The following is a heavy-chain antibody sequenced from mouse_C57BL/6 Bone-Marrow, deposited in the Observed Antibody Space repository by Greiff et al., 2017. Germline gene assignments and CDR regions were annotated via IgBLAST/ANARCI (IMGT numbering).Heavy chain of an antibody. V-gene: IGHV14-4*01. D-gene: IGHD2-4*01. Sequence: EVQLQQSGAELVRPGASVKLSCTASGFNIKDDYMHWVKQRPEQGLEWIGWIDPENGDTEYASQFQGKATITADTSSNTAYLQLSSLTSEDTAVYYCTTYDYDGGYAMDYWGQGTSVTVSS. CDR3: TTYDYDGGYAMDY. CDR2: IDPENGDT. CDR1: GFNIKDDY. J-gene: IGHJ4*01.